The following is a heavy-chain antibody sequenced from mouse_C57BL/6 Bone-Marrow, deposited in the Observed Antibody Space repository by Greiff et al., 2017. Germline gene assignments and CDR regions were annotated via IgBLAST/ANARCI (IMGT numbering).Heavy chain of an antibody. D-gene: IGHD2-4*01. V-gene: IGHV5-9-1*02. J-gene: IGHJ3*01. CDR3: TRARYYDYDGAWFAY. CDR1: GFTFSSYA. Sequence: EVKVVESGEGLVKPGGSLKLSCAASGFTFSSYAMSWVRQTPEKRLEWVAYISSGGDYIYYADTVKGRVTISRDNARNTLYLQMSSLKSEDTAMYYCTRARYYDYDGAWFAYWGQGTLVTVSA. CDR2: ISSGGDYI.